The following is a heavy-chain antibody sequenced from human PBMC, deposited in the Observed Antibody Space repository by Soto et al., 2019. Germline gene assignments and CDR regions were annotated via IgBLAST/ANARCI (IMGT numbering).Heavy chain of an antibody. J-gene: IGHJ4*02. CDR2: ISWDGGST. V-gene: IGHV3-43D*03. D-gene: IGHD6-6*01. CDR1: GFTFDDYA. CDR3: ARGGYSSSSFDY. Sequence: GGSLRLSCAASGFTFDDYAMHWVRQAPGKGLEWVSLISWDGGSTYYADSVKGRFTISRDNSKNSLYLQMNSLRAEDTALYYCARGGYSSSSFDYWGQGTLVTVSS.